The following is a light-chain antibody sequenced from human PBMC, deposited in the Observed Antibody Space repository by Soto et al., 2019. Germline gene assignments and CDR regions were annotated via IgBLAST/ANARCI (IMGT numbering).Light chain of an antibody. J-gene: IGKJ2*01. V-gene: IGKV3-20*01. CDR2: GAS. CDR1: QSVSSSY. Sequence: EIVLTQSPGTLSLSPGERATLSCRASQSVSSSYLAWYQQKPGQAPRLLIYGASSRATGIPDRFSGSGSGTDFTLTISRLEPEDFAVYYCLQYGTAPYTFGQGTKVEIK. CDR3: LQYGTAPYT.